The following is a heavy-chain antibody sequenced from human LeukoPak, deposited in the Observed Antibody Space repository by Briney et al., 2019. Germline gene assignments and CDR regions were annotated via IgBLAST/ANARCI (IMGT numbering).Heavy chain of an antibody. D-gene: IGHD2-15*01. V-gene: IGHV4-4*07. CDR2: IYTSGST. J-gene: IGHJ6*02. Sequence: KASETLSLTCTVSGGSISSYYWSWIRQPAGEGLEWIGRIYTSGSTNYNPSLKSRVTMSVDTSKNQFSLKLSSVTAADTAVYYCAREIYCSGGSCYPGLYYYYGMDVWGQGTTVTVSS. CDR1: GGSISSYY. CDR3: AREIYCSGGSCYPGLYYYYGMDV.